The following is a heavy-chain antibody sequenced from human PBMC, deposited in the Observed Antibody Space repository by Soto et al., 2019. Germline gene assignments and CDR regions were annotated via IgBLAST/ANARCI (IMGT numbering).Heavy chain of an antibody. CDR1: GVTFNRNT. J-gene: IGHJ4*02. CDR3: ARQFDYDSSGYYYAY. V-gene: IGHV1-69*13. D-gene: IGHD3-22*01. Sequence: SVKVSCKASGVTFNRNTISWVRQAPGQGLEWMGGIIPIFGTANYAQKFQGRVTITADESTNTAYMELSRLRSEGTAVYYCARQFDYDSSGYYYAYWGQGTLVTVSS. CDR2: IIPIFGTA.